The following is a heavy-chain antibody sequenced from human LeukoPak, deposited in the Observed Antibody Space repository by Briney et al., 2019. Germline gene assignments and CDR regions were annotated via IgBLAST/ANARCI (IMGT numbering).Heavy chain of an antibody. J-gene: IGHJ3*02. D-gene: IGHD3-10*01. CDR3: ARVLLEDAFDI. V-gene: IGHV4-59*01. Sequence: PSETLSLTCTVSGGSISSYYWSWVRQPPGKGLEWIGYIYYSGSTNYNPSLKSRVTISVDTSKNQFSLKLSSVTAADTAVYYCARVLLEDAFDIWGQGTMVTVSS. CDR2: IYYSGST. CDR1: GGSISSYY.